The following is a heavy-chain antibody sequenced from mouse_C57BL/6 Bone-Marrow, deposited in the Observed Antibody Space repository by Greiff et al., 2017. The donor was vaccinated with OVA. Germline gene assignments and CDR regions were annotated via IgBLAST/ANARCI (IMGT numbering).Heavy chain of an antibody. CDR3: ARAWFAY. Sequence: QVHVKQPGAELVKPGASVKLSCKASGYTFTSYWMHWVKQRPGQGLEWIGMIHPNSGSTNYNEKFKSKATLTVDKSSRTAYMQHSSLTSEDSAVYYWARAWFAYWGQGTLVTVSA. CDR1: GYTFTSYW. J-gene: IGHJ3*01. V-gene: IGHV1-64*01. CDR2: IHPNSGST.